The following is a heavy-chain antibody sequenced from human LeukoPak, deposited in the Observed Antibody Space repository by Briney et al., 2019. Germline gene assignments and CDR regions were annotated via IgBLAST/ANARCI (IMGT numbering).Heavy chain of an antibody. CDR2: ISGSGGST. V-gene: IGHV3-23*01. CDR3: AKVMTRTMVRGVPPSDY. D-gene: IGHD3-10*01. CDR1: GFTFSSYA. Sequence: GSLRLSCAASGFTFSSYAMSWVRQAPGKGLEWVSAISGSGGSTYYADSVKGRFTISRDNSKNTLYLQMNSLRAEDTAVDYCAKVMTRTMVRGVPPSDYWGQGTLVTVSS. J-gene: IGHJ4*02.